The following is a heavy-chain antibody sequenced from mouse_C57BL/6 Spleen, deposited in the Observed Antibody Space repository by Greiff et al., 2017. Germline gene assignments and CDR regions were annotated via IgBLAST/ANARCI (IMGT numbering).Heavy chain of an antibody. CDR3: ARWGIYYDYDVGFGY. CDR2: IDPNSGGT. D-gene: IGHD2-4*01. Sequence: QVQLQQPGAELVKPGASVKLSCKASGYTFTSYWMHWVKQRPGRGLEWIGGIDPNSGGTKYNEQFKSQATLSVDKPSSQAYMQLISLTSEDSAVYYCARWGIYYDYDVGFGYWGQGTTLTVSS. CDR1: GYTFTSYW. V-gene: IGHV1-72*01. J-gene: IGHJ2*01.